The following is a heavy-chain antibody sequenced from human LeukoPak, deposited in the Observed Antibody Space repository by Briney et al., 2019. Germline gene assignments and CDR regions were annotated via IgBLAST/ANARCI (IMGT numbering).Heavy chain of an antibody. D-gene: IGHD5-24*01. CDR2: ISYDGSNK. V-gene: IGHV3-30*18. Sequence: GGSLRLSCAASGLTFSSYGMHWVRQAPGKGLEWVAVISYDGSNKYYADSVKGRFTISRDNSKNTLYLQMNSLRAEDTAVYYCAKDKDDYVDYWGQGTLVTVSS. CDR3: AKDKDDYVDY. CDR1: GLTFSSYG. J-gene: IGHJ4*02.